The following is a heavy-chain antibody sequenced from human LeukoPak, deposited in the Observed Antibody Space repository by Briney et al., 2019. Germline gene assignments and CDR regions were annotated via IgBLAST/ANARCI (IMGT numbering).Heavy chain of an antibody. CDR1: GGSISSYY. J-gene: IGHJ4*02. CDR3: ARDSAVGATYDY. V-gene: IGHV4-4*07. CDR2: IYTSGST. D-gene: IGHD1-26*01. Sequence: SETLSLTCTVSGGSISSYYWSWIRQPAGKGLEWIGRIYTSGSTNYNPSLKSRVAMSVDTSKNQFSLKLSSVTAADTAVYYCARDSAVGATYDYWGQGTLVTVSS.